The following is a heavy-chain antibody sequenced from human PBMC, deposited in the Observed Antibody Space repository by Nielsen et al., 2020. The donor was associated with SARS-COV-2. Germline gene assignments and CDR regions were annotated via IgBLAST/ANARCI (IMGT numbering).Heavy chain of an antibody. D-gene: IGHD3-3*01. Sequence: SLKISCAASGFPFDDYAMHWVRQAPGKGLEWVSGISWNSGSIGYADSVKGRFTISRDNAKNSLYLQMNSLRAEDTALYYCAKDNFGFWSGSPFDYWGQGTLVTVSS. CDR2: ISWNSGSI. CDR3: AKDNFGFWSGSPFDY. V-gene: IGHV3-9*01. J-gene: IGHJ4*02. CDR1: GFPFDDYA.